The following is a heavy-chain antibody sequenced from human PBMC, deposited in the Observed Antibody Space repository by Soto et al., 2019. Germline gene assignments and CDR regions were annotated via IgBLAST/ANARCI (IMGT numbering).Heavy chain of an antibody. CDR2: IHHSGST. CDR3: ASGTSDGYNSK. CDR1: GGAFSAYY. Sequence: SETLSLTCAVYGGAFSAYYLTWVRQPPGKGLEWIVEIHHSGSTNYNPTLKSRVTISVDTSKNQFSLKLSSVTAADTAMYYCASGTSDGYNSKWGRGTLVTVSS. J-gene: IGHJ4*02. D-gene: IGHD1-1*01. V-gene: IGHV4-34*01.